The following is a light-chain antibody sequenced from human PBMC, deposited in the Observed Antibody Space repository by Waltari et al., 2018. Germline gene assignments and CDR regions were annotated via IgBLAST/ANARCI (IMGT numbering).Light chain of an antibody. Sequence: QSVLTQPPSASGTPGQKVTISCNGSSPNIGSNYVYWYQQFPGTAPKLLIFKNNQRPSGVTDRFSDSKSGTSASLAINGLRSEDEADYYCAAWDDSLSGLVLGGGTKVTVL. J-gene: IGLJ3*02. CDR2: KNN. CDR1: SPNIGSNY. CDR3: AAWDDSLSGLV. V-gene: IGLV1-47*01.